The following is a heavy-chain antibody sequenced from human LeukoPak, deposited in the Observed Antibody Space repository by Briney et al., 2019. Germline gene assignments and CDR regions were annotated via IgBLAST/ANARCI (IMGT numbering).Heavy chain of an antibody. Sequence: SETLSLTCTVAGGSVTSYYWSWIRQPPGKGLEWIGYILYSGSTNYNSSLKSRVTISVDTSKNQFSLNLRSVTAADTALYYCARRLLSGDSSAFDYWGQGTLVTVSS. CDR2: ILYSGST. D-gene: IGHD3-22*01. J-gene: IGHJ4*02. CDR1: GGSVTSYY. CDR3: ARRLLSGDSSAFDY. V-gene: IGHV4-59*02.